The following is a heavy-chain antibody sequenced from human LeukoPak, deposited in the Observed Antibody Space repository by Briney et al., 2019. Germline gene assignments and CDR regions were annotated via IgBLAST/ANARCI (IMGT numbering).Heavy chain of an antibody. CDR3: AKGSYYDSSGSFYFDY. D-gene: IGHD3-22*01. V-gene: IGHV3-30*18. CDR2: ISYDGSNK. J-gene: IGHJ4*02. CDR1: GFTFSSYG. Sequence: GGSLRLSCAASGFTFSSYGMHWVRQAPGKGLEWVAVISYDGSNKYYADSVKGRFTISRDNSKNTLYVQVNSLGTEDTAAYYCAKGSYYDSSGSFYFDYWGQGTLVTVSS.